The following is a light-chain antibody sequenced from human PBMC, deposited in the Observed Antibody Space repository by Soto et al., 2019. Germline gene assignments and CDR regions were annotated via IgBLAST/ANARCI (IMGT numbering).Light chain of an antibody. CDR3: LHHTNWPYT. CDR2: DAS. J-gene: IGKJ2*01. CDR1: QSVSNN. Sequence: EIVMTQSPAALSVSPGEIVTLSCRASQSVSNNLLWYQQKPGQPPRLLIYDASSRATGIPVRFSGSGSGTEFTLTISSLQSEDFAVYYCLHHTNWPYTFGQGTKLEYK. V-gene: IGKV3-15*01.